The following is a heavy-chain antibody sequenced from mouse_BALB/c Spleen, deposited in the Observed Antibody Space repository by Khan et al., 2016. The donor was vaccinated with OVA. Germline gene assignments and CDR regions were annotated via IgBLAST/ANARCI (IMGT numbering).Heavy chain of an antibody. CDR1: GDSITSVF. V-gene: IGHV3-8*02. J-gene: IGHJ4*01. CDR2: ITYSGNI. Sequence: EVHLHASGPSLVKPSQTLSLTCSVTGDSITSVFWNWIRKFPGNKFEYLGYITYSGNIYYNPSLKSRISITRDTSKSQYYLQLNSVTTEDTATNNCARSNGRWEMDYRGQGTKVTVSA. CDR3: ARSNGRWEMDY. D-gene: IGHD1-1*01.